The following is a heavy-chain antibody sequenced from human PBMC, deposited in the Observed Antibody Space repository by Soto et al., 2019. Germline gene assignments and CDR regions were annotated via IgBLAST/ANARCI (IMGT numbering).Heavy chain of an antibody. CDR2: INHSGST. V-gene: IGHV4-34*01. CDR3: ARAPLETTVTTWGVGGFDY. CDR1: GGSFSGYY. Sequence: SETLSLTCAVYGGSFSGYYWSWIRQPPGKGLEWIGEINHSGSTNYNPSLKSRVTISVDTSKNQFSLKLSSVTAADTAVYYCARAPLETTVTTWGVGGFDYWGQGTLVTVSS. D-gene: IGHD4-17*01. J-gene: IGHJ4*02.